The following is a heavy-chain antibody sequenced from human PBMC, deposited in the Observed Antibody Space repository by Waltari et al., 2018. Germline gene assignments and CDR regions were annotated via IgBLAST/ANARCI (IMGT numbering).Heavy chain of an antibody. V-gene: IGHV1-46*01. CDR1: EYTFTSSY. Sequence: QVQLVQSGAVVKKPGASVKISCKTSEYTFTSSYIHWVRQAPGQGLEWMEIINPRGGSTIYAQKFQGRVTMTRDTSTSTVYMELSSLRSEDTAVYYCALDTGALWMDVWGQGTTVTVSS. J-gene: IGHJ6*02. CDR3: ALDTGALWMDV. D-gene: IGHD2-21*01. CDR2: INPRGGST.